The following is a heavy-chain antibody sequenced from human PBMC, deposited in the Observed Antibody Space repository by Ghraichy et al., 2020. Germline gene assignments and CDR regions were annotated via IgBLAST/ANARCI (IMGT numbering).Heavy chain of an antibody. J-gene: IGHJ6*02. V-gene: IGHV4-34*01. D-gene: IGHD3-10*01. CDR1: GGSFSGYY. Sequence: SQTLSLTCAVYGGSFSGYYWRWIRQPPGKGLEWIGEINHSGSINYNPSLKSRVSISVDTSKNQFSLRLSSVTAADTAVYYCARGRGTMVRVVYYYYYGMDVWGQGTTVTVSS. CDR3: ARGRGTMVRVVYYYYYGMDV. CDR2: INHSGSI.